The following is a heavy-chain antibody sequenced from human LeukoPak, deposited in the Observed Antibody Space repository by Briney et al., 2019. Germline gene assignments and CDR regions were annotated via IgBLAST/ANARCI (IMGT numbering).Heavy chain of an antibody. J-gene: IGHJ3*02. V-gene: IGHV3-48*01. Sequence: GGSLRLSCAASGFTFSSYSMNWVRQAPGKGLEWVSYISSSSTTIYYADSVKGRFTISRDNAKNSLYLQMNSLRAEDTAVYYCAKVPLDAFDIWGQGTMVTVSS. CDR3: AKVPLDAFDI. CDR1: GFTFSSYS. CDR2: ISSSSTTI.